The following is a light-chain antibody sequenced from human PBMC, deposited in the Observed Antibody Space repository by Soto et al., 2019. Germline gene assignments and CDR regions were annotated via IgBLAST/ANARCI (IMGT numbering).Light chain of an antibody. V-gene: IGLV1-44*01. CDR1: YSNIGSNF. CDR2: SIN. Sequence: QSVLTQPPSASATPGQTVTISCSGRYSNIGSNFVSWYQRLPGTAPKLLIYSINQRPPGVPDRFSGSKSGTSASLTISGLQSEDEADYFFSSWEDSLDGPVFGGGTKLTVL. J-gene: IGLJ3*02. CDR3: SSWEDSLDGPV.